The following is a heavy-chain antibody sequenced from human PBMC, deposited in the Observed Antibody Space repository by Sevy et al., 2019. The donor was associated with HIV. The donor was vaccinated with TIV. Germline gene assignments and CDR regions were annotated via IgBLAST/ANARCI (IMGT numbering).Heavy chain of an antibody. CDR1: GFTFSDHY. V-gene: IGHV3-72*01. CDR2: TRNKADSYTT. CDR3: ATHAGIAAAGRVFDY. D-gene: IGHD6-13*01. J-gene: IGHJ4*02. Sequence: GGSLRLSCAASGFTFSDHYMEWVRQAPGKGLEWVGRTRNKADSYTTEYAAFVKGRFTISRDDYKISLYLQMNSLKTEDTAVYYCATHAGIAAAGRVFDYWGQGSLVTVSS.